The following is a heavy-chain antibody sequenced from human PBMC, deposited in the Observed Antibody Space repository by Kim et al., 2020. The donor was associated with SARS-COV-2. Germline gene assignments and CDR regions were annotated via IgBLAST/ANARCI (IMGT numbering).Heavy chain of an antibody. CDR2: SEYT. D-gene: IGHD1-26*01. J-gene: IGHJ4*02. V-gene: IGHV4-34*01. CDR3: AKVGGFPDY. Sequence: SEYTNHGPSLKSRVPISVPTSKNQFSLRLTSVTAADTAVYYCAKVGGFPDYWGQGALVTVSA.